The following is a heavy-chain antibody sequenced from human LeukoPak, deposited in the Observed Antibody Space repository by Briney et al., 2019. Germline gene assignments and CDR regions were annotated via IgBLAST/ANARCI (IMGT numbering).Heavy chain of an antibody. CDR1: GFTFSSYN. CDR2: ISNSRTTI. J-gene: IGHJ4*02. CDR3: ARPGEGDNWNPWVV. D-gene: IGHD1-20*01. V-gene: IGHV3-48*01. Sequence: PGGSLRLSCAASGFTFSSYNMNWVRQAPGKGLEWISYISNSRTTIHYADSVKGRFTISRDNAKSSLYLQMNSLRAEDTAVYYCARPGEGDNWNPWVVWGQGTLVTVSS.